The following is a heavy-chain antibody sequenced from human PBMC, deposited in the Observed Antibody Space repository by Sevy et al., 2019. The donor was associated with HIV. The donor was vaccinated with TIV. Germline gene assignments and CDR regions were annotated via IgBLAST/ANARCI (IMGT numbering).Heavy chain of an antibody. CDR2: ISAYNGKT. Sequence: ASVKVSCKASGYTFTSYGISWVRQAPGQGLEWMGWISAYNGKTNYAQKLQGRVTMTTDTSTSTAYMELRSLRSDDTAVYYCAREYSYYYGSGSHGFDYWGQGTLVTVSS. D-gene: IGHD3-10*01. CDR1: GYTFTSYG. V-gene: IGHV1-18*01. J-gene: IGHJ4*02. CDR3: AREYSYYYGSGSHGFDY.